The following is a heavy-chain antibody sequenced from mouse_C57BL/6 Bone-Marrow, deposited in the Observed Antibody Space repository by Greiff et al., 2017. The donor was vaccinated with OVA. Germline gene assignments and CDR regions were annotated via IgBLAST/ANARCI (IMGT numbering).Heavy chain of an antibody. CDR3: ARLTGSLFAY. Sequence: VQLQQSGAELVMPGASVKLSCKASGYTFTSYWMHWVKQRPGQGLEWIGAIDPSDSYTNYNQKFKGKSTLTVDKSSSSAYMQLSSLTSEDSAVYYCARLTGSLFAYWGQGTLVTVSA. J-gene: IGHJ3*01. CDR2: IDPSDSYT. V-gene: IGHV1-69*01. D-gene: IGHD4-1*01. CDR1: GYTFTSYW.